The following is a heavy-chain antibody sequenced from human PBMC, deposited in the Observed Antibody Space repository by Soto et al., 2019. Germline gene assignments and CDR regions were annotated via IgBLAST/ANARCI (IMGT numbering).Heavy chain of an antibody. CDR3: ACAQSSTHPG. Sequence: EVQLVESGGGLVKPGGSLRLSCAASGFTFSSYSMNRVRQAPGKGLEWVSSISSSSSYIYYADSVKGRFTISRDNAKNSLYLQMNSLRAEDTAVYYCACAQSSTHPGWGQGTLVTVSS. CDR1: GFTFSSYS. D-gene: IGHD6-13*01. CDR2: ISSSSSYI. J-gene: IGHJ4*02. V-gene: IGHV3-21*01.